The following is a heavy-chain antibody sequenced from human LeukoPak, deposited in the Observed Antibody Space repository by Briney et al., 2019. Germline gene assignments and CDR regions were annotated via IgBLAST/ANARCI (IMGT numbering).Heavy chain of an antibody. CDR3: ARGHSEAYYDILTALIFFDY. CDR1: GFTFDDYG. D-gene: IGHD3-9*01. V-gene: IGHV3-20*04. J-gene: IGHJ4*02. CDR2: INWNGGST. Sequence: PGGSLRLSCAASGFTFDDYGMSWVRQAPGKGLEWVSGINWNGGSTGYADSVEGRFTISRDNAKNSLYLQMNSLRAEDTALYYCARGHSEAYYDILTALIFFDYWGQGTLVTVSS.